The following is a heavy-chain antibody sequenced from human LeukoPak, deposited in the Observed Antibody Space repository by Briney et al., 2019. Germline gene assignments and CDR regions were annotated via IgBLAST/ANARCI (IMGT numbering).Heavy chain of an antibody. V-gene: IGHV3-66*01. CDR1: EFSVGSNY. Sequence: GGSLRLSCAASEFSVGSNYMTWVRQAPGKGLEWVSLIYSGGSTYYADSVKGRFTISRDNSKNTLYLQMNSLRAEDTAVYYCARELVFDYWGQGTLVTVSS. CDR2: IYSGGST. CDR3: ARELVFDY. J-gene: IGHJ4*02.